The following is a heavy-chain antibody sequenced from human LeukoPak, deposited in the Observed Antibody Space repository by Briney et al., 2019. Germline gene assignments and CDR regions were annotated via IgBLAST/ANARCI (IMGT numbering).Heavy chain of an antibody. Sequence: GGSLRLPCTVSGFTLSSYELTGFRQAPRKGLEWVASIGHCWSDTQYPDSVKGRFTVSRDNYKSTLYLQMNSLRAEDTAVYYCAKGAFGYNYCYCYYMDVWGRGTTVTISS. D-gene: IGHD1-20*01. CDR2: IGHCWSDT. V-gene: IGHV3-23*01. CDR3: AKGAFGYNYCYCYYMDV. J-gene: IGHJ6*03. CDR1: GFTLSSYE.